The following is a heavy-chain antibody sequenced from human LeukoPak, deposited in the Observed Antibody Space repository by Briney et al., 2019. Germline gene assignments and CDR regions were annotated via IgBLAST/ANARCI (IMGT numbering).Heavy chain of an antibody. CDR2: IRSKIYGGTP. V-gene: IGHV3-49*04. J-gene: IGHJ5*02. Sequence: GGSLRLSCTASGFTFGDYAMTWVRQAPGKGLEWVGFIRSKIYGGTPEYAASVKGRFTISRDDSKGIAYLQMNSLRAEDTAVYYCARDFIDTAMTGLFDPWGQGTLVTVSS. D-gene: IGHD5-18*01. CDR1: GFTFGDYA. CDR3: ARDFIDTAMTGLFDP.